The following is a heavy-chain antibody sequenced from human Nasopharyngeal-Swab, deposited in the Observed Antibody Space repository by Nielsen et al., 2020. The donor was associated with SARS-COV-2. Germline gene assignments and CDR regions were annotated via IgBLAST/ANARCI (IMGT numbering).Heavy chain of an antibody. CDR2: IGGRGDISGSGGNT. D-gene: IGHD2/OR15-2a*01. CDR3: AKDLRGPYFF. J-gene: IGHJ4*02. CDR1: GYSFRTYG. V-gene: IGHV3-23*01. Sequence: GESLKISCVASGYSFRTYGMSWVRQAPGKGLEWVAAIGGRGDISGSGGNTYYADSVKGRFTISRDNSKNTLSLQMNSLRAEDTAVYYCAKDLRGPYFFRGQGTLVTVSS.